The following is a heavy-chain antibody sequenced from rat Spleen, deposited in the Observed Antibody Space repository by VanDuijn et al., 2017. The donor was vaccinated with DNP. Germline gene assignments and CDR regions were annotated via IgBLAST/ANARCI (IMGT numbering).Heavy chain of an antibody. Sequence: EVQLVESGGGLVQPGRSLKLSCAASGFTFSNYDMAWVRQAPTKGLEWVASISTSGGSTYYRDSVKGRFTVSRDNAKSTLYLQMDSLRSEDTATYYCARHSGYDYWGQGVMVTVSS. CDR1: GFTFSNYD. CDR2: ISTSGGST. CDR3: ARHSGYDY. V-gene: IGHV5-25*01. D-gene: IGHD4-3*01. J-gene: IGHJ2*01.